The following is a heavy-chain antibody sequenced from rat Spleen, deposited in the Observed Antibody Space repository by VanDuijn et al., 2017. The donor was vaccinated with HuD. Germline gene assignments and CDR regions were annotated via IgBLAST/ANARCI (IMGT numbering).Heavy chain of an antibody. Sequence: QVQLKESGPGLVQPSQTLSLTCTVSGFSLTSYNVHWVRQPPGQGLEWMGVMWSDGDTSYNSALKSRLSISRDTSKSQVFLKMNSLQTEDTAIYFCTRDVGTTHYFDYWGQGVMVTVSS. J-gene: IGHJ2*01. D-gene: IGHD1-5*01. CDR2: MWSDGDT. V-gene: IGHV2-32*01. CDR3: TRDVGTTHYFDY. CDR1: GFSLTSYN.